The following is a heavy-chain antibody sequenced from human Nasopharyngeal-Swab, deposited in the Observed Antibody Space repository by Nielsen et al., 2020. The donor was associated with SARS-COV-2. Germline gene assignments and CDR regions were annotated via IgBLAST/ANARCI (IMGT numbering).Heavy chain of an antibody. V-gene: IGHV1-3*01. D-gene: IGHD3-16*01. Sequence: WVRQAPGQRLEWMGWINAGNGNTKYSQKFQGRVTITRDTSASTAYMDLSSLRSEDTAVYYCARDGYYDYVWGSSTSYLDYWGQGTLVTVSS. CDR2: INAGNGNT. CDR3: ARDGYYDYVWGSSTSYLDY. J-gene: IGHJ4*02.